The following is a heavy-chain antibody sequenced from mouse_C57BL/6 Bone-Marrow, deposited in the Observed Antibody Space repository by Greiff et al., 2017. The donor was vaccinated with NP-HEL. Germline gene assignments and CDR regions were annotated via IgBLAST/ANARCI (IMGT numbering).Heavy chain of an antibody. J-gene: IGHJ4*01. CDR2: INPNYGTT. V-gene: IGHV1-39*01. Sequence: LQESGPELVKPGASVKISCKASGYSFTDYNMNWVKQSNGKSLEWIGVINPNYGTTSYNQKFKGKATLTVDQSSSTAYMQLNSLTSEDSAVYYCAREPEGEGDYYAMDYWGQGTSVTVSS. CDR3: AREPEGEGDYYAMDY. CDR1: GYSFTDYN.